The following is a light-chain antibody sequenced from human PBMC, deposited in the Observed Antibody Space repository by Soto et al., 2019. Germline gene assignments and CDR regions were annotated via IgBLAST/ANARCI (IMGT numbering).Light chain of an antibody. Sequence: QSALTQPRSVSGSTGHSVTISCTGTNSDVGGYNYVSWYQQYPGKAPNLMISGVSERPSGVPDRFSGSKSGNTASLTISGLQAEDEADYYCCSYVDTDTWVFGGGT. CDR2: GVS. CDR1: NSDVGGYNY. V-gene: IGLV2-11*01. CDR3: CSYVDTDTWV. J-gene: IGLJ3*02.